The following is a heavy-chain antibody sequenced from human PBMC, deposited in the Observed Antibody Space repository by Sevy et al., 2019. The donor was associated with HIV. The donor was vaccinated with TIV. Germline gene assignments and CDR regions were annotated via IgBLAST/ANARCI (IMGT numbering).Heavy chain of an antibody. J-gene: IGHJ4*02. V-gene: IGHV4-31*03. CDR2: IYYSGST. CDR3: ARAYSGYDWGSSSRFLDY. Sequence: SETLSLTCTVSGGSISSGGYYWSWIRQHPGKGLEWIGYIYYSGSTYYNPSLKSRFTISVDTSKNQFSLKLSSVTAADTAGYYCARAYSGYDWGSSSRFLDYWGQGTLVTVSS. CDR1: GGSISSGGYY. D-gene: IGHD5-12*01.